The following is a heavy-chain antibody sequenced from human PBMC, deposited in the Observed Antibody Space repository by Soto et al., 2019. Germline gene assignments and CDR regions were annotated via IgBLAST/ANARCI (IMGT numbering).Heavy chain of an antibody. CDR1: GFTFSSYG. CDR2: IWYDGSNK. V-gene: IGHV3-33*01. CDR3: ARGTTVVTHSDY. J-gene: IGHJ4*02. D-gene: IGHD4-17*01. Sequence: QVQLVESGGGVVQPGRSLRLSCAASGFTFSSYGMHWVRQAPGKGLEWVAVIWYDGSNKYYADSVKGRFTISRDNSKNTLYLQMNSLRAEDTAVYYCARGTTVVTHSDYWGQGTLVTVSS.